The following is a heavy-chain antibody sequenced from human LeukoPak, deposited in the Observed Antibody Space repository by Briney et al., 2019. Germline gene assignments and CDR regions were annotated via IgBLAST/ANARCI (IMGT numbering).Heavy chain of an antibody. CDR2: IYTSGST. CDR3: ARDTTMVRGVIITFGWFDP. CDR1: GGSISGYY. D-gene: IGHD3-10*01. Sequence: SETLSLTCTVSGGSISGYYWSWIRQPAGKGLEWIGRIYTSGSTNYNPSLKSRVTMSVDTSKNQFSLKLSSVTAADTAVYYCARDTTMVRGVIITFGWFDPWGQGTLVTVSS. J-gene: IGHJ5*02. V-gene: IGHV4-4*07.